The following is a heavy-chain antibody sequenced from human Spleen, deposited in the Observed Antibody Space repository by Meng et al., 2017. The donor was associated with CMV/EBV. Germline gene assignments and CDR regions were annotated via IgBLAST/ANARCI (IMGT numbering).Heavy chain of an antibody. J-gene: IGHJ4*02. CDR2: INSDGSST. CDR1: GFTFSSYW. CDR3: AKEGVGGFDY. D-gene: IGHD3-16*01. Sequence: GESLKISCAASGFTFSSYWMHWVRQAPGKGLVWVSRINSDGSSTSYADSVKGRFTISRDNAKNTLYLQMNTLKTEDTALYYCAKEGVGGFDYWGQGTLVTVSS. V-gene: IGHV3-74*01.